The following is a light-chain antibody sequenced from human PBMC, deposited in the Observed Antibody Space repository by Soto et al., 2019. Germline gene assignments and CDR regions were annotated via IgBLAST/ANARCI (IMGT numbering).Light chain of an antibody. Sequence: DIQMTQSPSSLSASVGDRVTITCRASQSISSYLNWYQQKPGKAPKLLIYAASSLQSGVPSRFSGSGSGTGFTLTISSLQPEDFATYYCQQSYSFRGYTFGQGTKLEIK. CDR3: QQSYSFRGYT. CDR1: QSISSY. J-gene: IGKJ2*01. CDR2: AAS. V-gene: IGKV1-39*01.